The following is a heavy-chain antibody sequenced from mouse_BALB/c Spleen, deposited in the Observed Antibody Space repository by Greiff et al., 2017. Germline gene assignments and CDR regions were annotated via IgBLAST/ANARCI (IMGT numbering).Heavy chain of an antibody. J-gene: IGHJ2*01. CDR2: ISSGSSTI. V-gene: IGHV5-17*02. CDR3: EGDDVRGLAY. CDR1: GFTFSSFG. D-gene: IGHD2-2*01. Sequence: EVKLVESGGGLVQPGGSRKLSCAASGFTFSSFGMHWVRQAPEKGLEWVAYISSGSSTIYYADTVKGRFTISRDTPTNTLFLQMTSLRSEDSAMYYCEGDDVRGLAYWGQGTTLTVAS.